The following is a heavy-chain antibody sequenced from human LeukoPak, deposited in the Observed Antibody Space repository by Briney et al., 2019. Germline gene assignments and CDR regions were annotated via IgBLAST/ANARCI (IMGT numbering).Heavy chain of an antibody. J-gene: IGHJ4*02. Sequence: ASVKVSCKASGYTFTSYDINWVRQATGQGLEWMGWMNPNSGNTGYAQKFQGRVTMTRNTSISTAYMELSSLRSEDTAVYYCARAAATRRPSGSYHSLGYWGQGTLVTVSS. D-gene: IGHD1-26*01. CDR2: MNPNSGNT. V-gene: IGHV1-8*01. CDR3: ARAAATRRPSGSYHSLGY. CDR1: GYTFTSYD.